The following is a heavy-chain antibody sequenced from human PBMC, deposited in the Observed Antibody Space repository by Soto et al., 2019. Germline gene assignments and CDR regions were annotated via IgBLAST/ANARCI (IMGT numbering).Heavy chain of an antibody. CDR3: ARDTYGDYVYGYYGMDV. Sequence: GGSLRLSCAASGFTFSDYYMSWIRQAPGKGLEWVSYISSSGTTIYYADSVKGRFTISRDNAKNSLFLQMNSLRAEDTAVHYCARDTYGDYVYGYYGMDVWGQGTTVTVSS. CDR2: ISSSGTTI. CDR1: GFTFSDYY. D-gene: IGHD4-17*01. V-gene: IGHV3-11*01. J-gene: IGHJ6*02.